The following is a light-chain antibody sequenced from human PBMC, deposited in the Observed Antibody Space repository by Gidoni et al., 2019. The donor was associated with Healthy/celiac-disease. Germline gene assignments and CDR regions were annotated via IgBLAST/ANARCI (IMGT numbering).Light chain of an antibody. V-gene: IGLV3-1*01. J-gene: IGLJ2*01. CDR2: QDS. CDR3: QAWDSSTVV. CDR1: KLGDNY. Sequence: SYELTQPPPVSVSPAQTARITCSGDKLGDNYACWYQQTPGQSPVLVIYQDSKRPSGIPERFSGSNSGNTATLTISGTQAMDEADYYCQAWDSSTVVFGGGTKLTVL.